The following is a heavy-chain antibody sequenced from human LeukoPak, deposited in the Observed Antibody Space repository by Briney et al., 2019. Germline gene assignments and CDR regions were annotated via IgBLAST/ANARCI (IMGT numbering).Heavy chain of an antibody. CDR2: INPNSGDT. J-gene: IGHJ4*02. Sequence: ASVKVSCKASGYTFTAYYMHWVRQAPGQGLEWMGWINPNSGDTKIAQKFQGRVTMTRDTSLSAAYMELSSLTSDDTAVYSCARGPNYYDSSGFHYHDWGQGTLVTVSS. CDR3: ARGPNYYDSSGFHYHD. D-gene: IGHD3-22*01. V-gene: IGHV1-2*02. CDR1: GYTFTAYY.